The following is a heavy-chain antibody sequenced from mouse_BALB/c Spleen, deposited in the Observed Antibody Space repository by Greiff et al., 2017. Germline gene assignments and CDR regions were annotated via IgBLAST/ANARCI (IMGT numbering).Heavy chain of an antibody. Sequence: EVKLQESGGGLVKPGGSLKLSCAASGFTFSDYYMYWVRQTPEKRLEWVATISDGGSYTYYPDSVKGRFTISRDNAKNNLYLQMSSLKSEDTAMYYCARGAYYRYSYAMDYWGQGTSVTVSS. D-gene: IGHD2-14*01. V-gene: IGHV5-4*02. J-gene: IGHJ4*01. CDR1: GFTFSDYY. CDR2: ISDGGSYT. CDR3: ARGAYYRYSYAMDY.